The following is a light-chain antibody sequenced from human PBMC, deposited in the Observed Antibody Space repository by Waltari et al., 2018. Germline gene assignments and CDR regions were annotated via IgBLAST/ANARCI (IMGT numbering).Light chain of an antibody. CDR3: CSCAGVTPYVL. J-gene: IGLJ2*01. Sequence: QSALTQPASVSGSPGQSITISCAGSRRDVGTYDLVSWYQQHPGKAPKLLIYEVPKRPSGVPDRFSGSKSGNTASLTISGLQAADEADYYCCSCAGVTPYVLFGGGTKVTVL. V-gene: IGLV2-23*02. CDR2: EVP. CDR1: RRDVGTYDL.